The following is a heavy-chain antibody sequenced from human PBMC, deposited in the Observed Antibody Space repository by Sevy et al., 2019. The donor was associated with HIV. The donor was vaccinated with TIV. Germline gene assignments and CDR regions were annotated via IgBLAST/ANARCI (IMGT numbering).Heavy chain of an antibody. CDR1: GFGLSNHA. D-gene: IGHD2-15*01. CDR3: ARLVGYCSGGRCSIIDF. J-gene: IGHJ4*02. V-gene: IGHV3-30*01. CDR2: ISYDARNK. Sequence: GGSLRLSCAASGFGLSNHAMIWVRQAPGKGLEWVAGISYDARNKYYADSVRGRFTISRDDSKNTLYLQMNSLTTEDTAVYYCARLVGYCSGGRCSIIDFWGQGTLVTVSS.